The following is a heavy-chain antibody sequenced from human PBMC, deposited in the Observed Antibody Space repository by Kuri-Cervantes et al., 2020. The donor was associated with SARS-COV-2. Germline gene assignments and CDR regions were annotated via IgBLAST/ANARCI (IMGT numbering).Heavy chain of an antibody. D-gene: IGHD6-19*01. CDR1: GFTVSSNY. J-gene: IGHJ2*01. CDR2: IYSGGST. V-gene: IGHV3-53*03. CDR3: ARVGPRGTGIAVAGYWYFDL. Sequence: GESLKISCAASGFTVSSNYMSWVRQAPGKGLEWVSVIYSGGSTYYADSVKGRFTISRDNAKNSLYLQMNSLRDEDTAVYYCARVGPRGTGIAVAGYWYFDLWGRGTLVTVSS.